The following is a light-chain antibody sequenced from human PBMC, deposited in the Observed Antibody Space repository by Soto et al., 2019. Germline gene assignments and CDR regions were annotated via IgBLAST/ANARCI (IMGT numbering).Light chain of an antibody. V-gene: IGLV2-14*01. Sequence: QSALTQPASVSGSPGQSITISCTGSSRDIGGYNYVSWFQHHPGKAPKLLIYEVSDRPSGVSNRFSGSKSGNTASLIISGLQAEDEADYYCSSYRSSSTHLVFGGGTKLTVL. CDR3: SSYRSSSTHLV. CDR1: SRDIGGYNY. J-gene: IGLJ2*01. CDR2: EVS.